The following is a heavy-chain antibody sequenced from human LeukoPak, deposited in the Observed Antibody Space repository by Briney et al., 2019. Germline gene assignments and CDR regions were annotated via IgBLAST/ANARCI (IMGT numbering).Heavy chain of an antibody. D-gene: IGHD3-3*01. Sequence: PSETLSLTCTVSGGSISSYYWTWMRQPPGKGLEWIGYIHNSGSTDYNPSPNSRAIISLDTSKIYVSLSLNSLTAADTAVYYCARESRVPPHFSDYWGQGTLVTVS. CDR2: IHNSGST. CDR3: ARESRVPPHFSDY. V-gene: IGHV4-59*01. J-gene: IGHJ4*02. CDR1: GGSISSYY.